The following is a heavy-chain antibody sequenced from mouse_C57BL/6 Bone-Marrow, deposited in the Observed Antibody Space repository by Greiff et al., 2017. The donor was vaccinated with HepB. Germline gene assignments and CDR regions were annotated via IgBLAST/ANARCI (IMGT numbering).Heavy chain of an antibody. D-gene: IGHD1-1*01. CDR2: ISNGGGST. J-gene: IGHJ3*01. CDR3: SRHDYGSREAWFAY. CDR1: GFTFSDYY. Sequence: EVNVVESGGGLVQPGGSLKLSCAASGFTFSDYYMYWVRQTPEKRLEWVAYISNGGGSTYYPDTVKGRFTISRDNAKNTLYLQMSRLKSEDTAMYYCSRHDYGSREAWFAYWGQGTLVTVSA. V-gene: IGHV5-12*01.